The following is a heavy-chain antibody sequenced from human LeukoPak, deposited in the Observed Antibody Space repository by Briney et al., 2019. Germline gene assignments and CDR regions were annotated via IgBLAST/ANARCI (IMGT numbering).Heavy chain of an antibody. CDR1: GGSISSYY. D-gene: IGHD2-21*02. CDR2: IYYSGYT. J-gene: IGHJ3*02. Sequence: SETLSLTCTVSGGSISSYYWSWIRQPLGKGLEWIGNIYYSGYTNYNPSLKSRVTISVDTSKNQFSLKLSSVTAADTAVYYCAGAHCGGDCYSGRAFDIWGQGTMVTVSS. V-gene: IGHV4-59*12. CDR3: AGAHCGGDCYSGRAFDI.